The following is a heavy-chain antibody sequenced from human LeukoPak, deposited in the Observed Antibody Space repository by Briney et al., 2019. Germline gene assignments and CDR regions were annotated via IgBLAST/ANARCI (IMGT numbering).Heavy chain of an antibody. CDR3: ARDLSYGDSGFDY. CDR1: GFTSSSYA. CDR2: ISYDGSNK. J-gene: IGHJ4*02. Sequence: PGGSLRLSCAASGFTSSSYAMHWVRQAPGKGLEWVAVISYDGSNKYYADSVKGRFTISRDNSKNTLYLQMNSLRAEDTAVYYCARDLSYGDSGFDYWGQGTLVTVSS. V-gene: IGHV3-30-3*01. D-gene: IGHD4-17*01.